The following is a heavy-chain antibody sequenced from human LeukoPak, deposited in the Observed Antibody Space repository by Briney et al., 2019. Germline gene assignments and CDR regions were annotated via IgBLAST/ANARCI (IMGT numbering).Heavy chain of an antibody. CDR2: INRSGST. CDR3: ARGRRTYKQHDFWSGYYTPWLDY. D-gene: IGHD3-3*01. Sequence: SETLSLTCAVYGGSFSGYYWSWIRQPPGKGLEWIGEINRSGSTNYNPSLKSRVTISVDTSKNQFSLKLSSVTAADTAVYYCARGRRTYKQHDFWSGYYTPWLDYWGQGTLVTVSS. V-gene: IGHV4-34*01. CDR1: GGSFSGYY. J-gene: IGHJ4*02.